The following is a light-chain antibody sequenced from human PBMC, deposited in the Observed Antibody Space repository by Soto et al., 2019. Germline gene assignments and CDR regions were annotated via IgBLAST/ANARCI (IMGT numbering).Light chain of an antibody. CDR3: QQYGTSEII. CDR2: DAS. Sequence: EIGMKNSPSTLSVSPGERATLSCRASQSLNSSYLAWYQQKPGQAPRLLIYDASSRATGIPDRYSASGSGTDFTLTISRLEPEDFAVFFCQQYGTSEIIFGQGTRLEIK. V-gene: IGKV3-20*01. J-gene: IGKJ5*01. CDR1: QSLNSSY.